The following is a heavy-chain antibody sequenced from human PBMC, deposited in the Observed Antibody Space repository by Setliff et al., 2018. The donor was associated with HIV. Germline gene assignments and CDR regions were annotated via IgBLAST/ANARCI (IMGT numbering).Heavy chain of an antibody. V-gene: IGHV1-2*02. CDR1: GYTFTGYF. Sequence: ASVKVSCKASGYTFTGYFIHWVRQAPGQGLEWMGIINPSGGSSTYAQKFQGRVTMTRDTSISTAYMELSRLISDDTAVYYCARDRSSTGDYNEEHLFEYWGQGTLVTVSS. CDR3: ARDRSSTGDYNEEHLFEY. D-gene: IGHD3-22*01. CDR2: INPSGGSS. J-gene: IGHJ4*02.